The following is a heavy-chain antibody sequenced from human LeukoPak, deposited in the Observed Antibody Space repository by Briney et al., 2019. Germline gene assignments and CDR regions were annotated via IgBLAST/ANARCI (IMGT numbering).Heavy chain of an antibody. CDR3: AELGITMIGGV. D-gene: IGHD3-10*02. CDR1: GFTFSSYS. J-gene: IGHJ6*04. CDR2: ISSSSHI. Sequence: PGGSLRLSCAASGFTFSSYSMNWVRQAPGKGLEWVSSISSSSHIYYADSVKGRFTISRDSAKNSLYLQMNSLRAEDTAVYYCAELGITMIGGVWGKGTTVTISS. V-gene: IGHV3-21*01.